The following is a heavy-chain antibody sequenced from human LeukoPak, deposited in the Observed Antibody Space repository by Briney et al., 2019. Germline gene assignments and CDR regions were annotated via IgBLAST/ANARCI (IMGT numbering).Heavy chain of an antibody. J-gene: IGHJ4*02. CDR3: AKDRAAGVVNAFDY. Sequence: PRRSRSLACAPSGFTFDVYAMHWVRQVAEKGLEWVSGTSWNSGNIGYADSVKGRFTISRYNAKNALSLQMNSLRAEDTALYYCAKDRAAGVVNAFDYWGQGTLVTVSS. D-gene: IGHD4-23*01. CDR1: GFTFDVYA. CDR2: TSWNSGNI. V-gene: IGHV3-9*01.